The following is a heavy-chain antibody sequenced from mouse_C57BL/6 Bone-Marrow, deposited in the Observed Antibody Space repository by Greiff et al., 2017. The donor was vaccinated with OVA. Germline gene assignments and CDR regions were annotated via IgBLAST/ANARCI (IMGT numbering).Heavy chain of an antibody. V-gene: IGHV10-1*01. CDR2: IRSKSNNYAT. CDR1: GFSFNTYA. Sequence: EVQLVESGGGLVQPKGSLKLSCAASGFSFNTYAMNWVRQAPGKGLEWVARIRSKSNNYATYYADSVKDRFTISRDDSESMLYLQMNNLKTEDTAMYYCVRHGVTTGYYYAMDYWGQGTSVTVSS. J-gene: IGHJ4*01. CDR3: VRHGVTTGYYYAMDY. D-gene: IGHD2-12*01.